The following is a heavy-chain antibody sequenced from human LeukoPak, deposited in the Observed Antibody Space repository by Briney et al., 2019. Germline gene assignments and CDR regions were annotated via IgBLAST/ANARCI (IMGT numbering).Heavy chain of an antibody. CDR2: ISPSGGST. CDR1: GYTFTTYY. Sequence: GASVKVSCKASGYTFTTYYMHWVRQAPGQGLEWMGIISPSGGSTNYAQKFQGRVTMTRDTSTSTVYIELSSLRSEDTAVYYCARDRGYYGSGDGDYWGQGTLVTVSS. V-gene: IGHV1-46*01. J-gene: IGHJ4*02. D-gene: IGHD3-10*01. CDR3: ARDRGYYGSGDGDY.